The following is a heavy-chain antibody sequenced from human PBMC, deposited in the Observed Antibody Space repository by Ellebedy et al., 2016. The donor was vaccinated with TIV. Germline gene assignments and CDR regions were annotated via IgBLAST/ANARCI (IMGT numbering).Heavy chain of an antibody. V-gene: IGHV3-48*04. Sequence: GGSLRLXXAASGFTFSSYSMNWVRQAPGKGLEWVSYISSSSSTIYYADSVKGRFTISRDNAKNSLYLQMNSLRAEDTAVYYCARVGKYNWNDEDIWGQGTMVTVSS. J-gene: IGHJ3*02. CDR3: ARVGKYNWNDEDI. D-gene: IGHD1-20*01. CDR2: ISSSSSTI. CDR1: GFTFSSYS.